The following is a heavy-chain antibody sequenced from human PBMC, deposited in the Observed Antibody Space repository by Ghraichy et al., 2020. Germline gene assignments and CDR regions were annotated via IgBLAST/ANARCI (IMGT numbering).Heavy chain of an antibody. V-gene: IGHV4-39*01. Sequence: SETLSLTCTVSGGSISSSSYYWGWIRQPPGKGLEWIGSIYYSGSTYYNPSLKSRVTISVDTSKNQFSLKLSSVTAADTAVYYCARLSVVVVAATVGRPWEYNWFDPWGQGTLVTVSS. CDR1: GGSISSSSYY. CDR3: ARLSVVVVAATVGRPWEYNWFDP. CDR2: IYYSGST. J-gene: IGHJ5*02. D-gene: IGHD2-15*01.